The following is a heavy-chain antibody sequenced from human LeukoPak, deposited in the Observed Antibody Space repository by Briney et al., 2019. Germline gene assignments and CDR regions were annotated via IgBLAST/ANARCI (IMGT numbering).Heavy chain of an antibody. CDR1: GGTFSSYT. V-gene: IGHV1-69*04. D-gene: IGHD3-3*01. CDR3: ARETYYDFWSGLIDP. Sequence: SVKVSCKASGGTFSSYTISWVRQAPGQGVECMGRIIPILGIANYAQKFQGRVTITADKSTSTAYMELSSLRSEDTAVYYCARETYYDFWSGLIDPWGQGTLVTVSS. CDR2: IIPILGIA. J-gene: IGHJ5*02.